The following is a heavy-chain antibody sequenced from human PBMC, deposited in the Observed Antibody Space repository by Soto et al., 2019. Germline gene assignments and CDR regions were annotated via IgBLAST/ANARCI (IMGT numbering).Heavy chain of an antibody. V-gene: IGHV4-34*01. J-gene: IGHJ4*02. CDR2: INHSGST. D-gene: IGHD7-27*01. Sequence: SQTLSLTCAVYGGSFSGYYWSWIRQPPGKGLEWIGEINHSGSTNYNPSLKSRVTISVDTSKNQFSLKLSSVTAADTAVYYCARVLRTGDDYFDYWGQGTLVTVSS. CDR3: ARVLRTGDDYFDY. CDR1: GGSFSGYY.